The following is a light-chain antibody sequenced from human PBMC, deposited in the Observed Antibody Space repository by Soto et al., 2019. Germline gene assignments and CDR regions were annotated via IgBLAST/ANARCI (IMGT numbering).Light chain of an antibody. Sequence: IRMTQSPSSLSASIVDIVTITFRASQSIRNYLNWYQQKPGKAPKXLIYPASSLQSGVPSRFSGSGSGTDFTLTISSLQPEDFATYYCQQSYNNPLTFGQGTRLEIK. CDR2: PAS. CDR1: QSIRNY. V-gene: IGKV1-39*01. CDR3: QQSYNNPLT. J-gene: IGKJ5*01.